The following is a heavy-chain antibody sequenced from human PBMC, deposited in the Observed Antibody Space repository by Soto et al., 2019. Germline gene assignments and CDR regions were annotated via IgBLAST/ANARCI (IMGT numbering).Heavy chain of an antibody. D-gene: IGHD3-9*01. CDR2: ISSSSSAI. CDR3: ARDLDWAFDY. Sequence: GGSLSLSCAASGFTFTTYSMNWVRQAPGKGLEWLSYISSSSSAIDYADSVKGRFTISRDNAKNSLYLQMSSLRAEDTAVYYCARDLDWAFDYWGQGTLVTVSS. CDR1: GFTFTTYS. J-gene: IGHJ4*02. V-gene: IGHV3-48*01.